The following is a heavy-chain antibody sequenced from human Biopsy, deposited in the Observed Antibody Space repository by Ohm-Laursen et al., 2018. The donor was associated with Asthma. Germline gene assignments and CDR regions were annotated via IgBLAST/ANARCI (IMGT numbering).Heavy chain of an antibody. CDR3: ARTTYGHDGFDP. CDR2: INHRGST. V-gene: IGHV4-34*01. CDR1: GGSFSNYY. D-gene: IGHD4-17*01. J-gene: IGHJ5*02. Sequence: SETLSLTCAVYGGSFSNYYWTWIRQPPGKGLEWIGEINHRGSTNYNPSLKSRVTLSVDTSKNQFSLSLTPVTAADTAVYYCARTTYGHDGFDPWGQGTLVTVSS.